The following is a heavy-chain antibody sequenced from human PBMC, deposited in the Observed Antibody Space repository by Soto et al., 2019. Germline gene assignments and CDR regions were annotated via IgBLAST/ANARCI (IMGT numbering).Heavy chain of an antibody. D-gene: IGHD5-12*01. J-gene: IGHJ4*02. CDR3: ERPRAFDGYEGGYFFDL. CDR1: GFTFRSYE. V-gene: IGHV3-48*03. Sequence: EVKLVESGGGLVQPGGSLRISCAASGFTFRSYEMNWVRQTPGKGLEWVSYISSRATGIFYADSVKGRFTISRDDANNSLYLQMNSLRGEDTAIYYCERPRAFDGYEGGYFFDLWGQGTVVTVSS. CDR2: ISSRATGI.